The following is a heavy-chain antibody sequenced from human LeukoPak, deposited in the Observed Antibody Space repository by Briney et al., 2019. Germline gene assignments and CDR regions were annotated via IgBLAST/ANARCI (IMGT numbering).Heavy chain of an antibody. Sequence: GGSLRLSCAASGFSFSSYAMTWVRQVPGTGLEWVSTINENGRDTYYAGSVKGRFAISRDNSKNTVYLQMNSLRAEDAALYYCATETVSYFDHWGQGVLVIVSA. J-gene: IGHJ4*02. V-gene: IGHV3-23*01. CDR3: ATETVSYFDH. CDR2: INENGRDT. D-gene: IGHD4-11*01. CDR1: GFSFSSYA.